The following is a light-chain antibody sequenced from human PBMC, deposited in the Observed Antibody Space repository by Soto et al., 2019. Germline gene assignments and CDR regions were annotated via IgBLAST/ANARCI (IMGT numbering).Light chain of an antibody. Sequence: DIQMTQSPSTLSSSVGDRVTITCRASQSISSRLAWYQQKPGTAPKILIYKASSFESGVPSSFSGSGSGTEFTLTISSVQPDDFATYYCQQSYTFGPGTKVDIK. CDR2: KAS. CDR3: QQSYT. V-gene: IGKV1-5*03. CDR1: QSISSR. J-gene: IGKJ3*01.